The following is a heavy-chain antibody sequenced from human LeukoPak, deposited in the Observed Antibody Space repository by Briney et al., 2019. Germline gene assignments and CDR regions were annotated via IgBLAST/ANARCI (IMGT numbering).Heavy chain of an antibody. D-gene: IGHD2-21*02. CDR1: GGSISSGGYY. CDR2: IYYSGST. J-gene: IGHJ4*02. Sequence: SETLSLTCTVSGGSISSGGYYWSWIRQHPGKGLEWIGYIYYSGSTYYNPSLKSRVTISVDTSKNQFSLKLSSVTAADTAVYYCARDHPGDGGDRDSYLYFDYWGQGTLVTVSS. V-gene: IGHV4-31*03. CDR3: ARDHPGDGGDRDSYLYFDY.